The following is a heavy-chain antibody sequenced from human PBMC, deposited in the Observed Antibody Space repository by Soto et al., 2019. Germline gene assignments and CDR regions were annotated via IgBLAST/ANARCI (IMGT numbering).Heavy chain of an antibody. J-gene: IGHJ6*02. D-gene: IGHD2-21*02. Sequence: QVQLVQSWAEVKKPGASLKVSCKSSGYRFTSYGLHWVRQAPGQGLQWMGWINPKSGATDYAQKFQGRVTMTRSMPTNTAYLELRGLRSDYTADDTAVYYCAKSNYGGDDYFQYGRDVWGQGTTVTVSS. CDR2: INPKSGAT. CDR1: GYRFTSYG. V-gene: IGHV1-2*02. CDR3: VYYCAKSNYGGDDYFQYGRDV.